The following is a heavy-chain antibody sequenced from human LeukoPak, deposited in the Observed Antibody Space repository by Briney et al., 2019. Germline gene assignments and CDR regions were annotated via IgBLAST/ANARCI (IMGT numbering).Heavy chain of an antibody. CDR1: GYTFIDYY. J-gene: IGHJ4*02. Sequence: ASVKVSCKASGYTFIDYYMHWVRQAPGQGLEWMGRINPNSGATNYAQMFQGRATMTRDTSISTVYMELSRLRSDDTAVYYCARGDVATKGTVDYWGQGTLATVSS. CDR2: INPNSGAT. D-gene: IGHD1-14*01. CDR3: ARGDVATKGTVDY. V-gene: IGHV1-2*06.